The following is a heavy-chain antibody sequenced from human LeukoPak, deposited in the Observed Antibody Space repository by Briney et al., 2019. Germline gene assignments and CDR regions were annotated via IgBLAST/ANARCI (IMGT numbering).Heavy chain of an antibody. CDR1: GYTFTGYY. V-gene: IGHV1-2*02. Sequence: WASVKVSCEASGYTFTGYYMHWVRQAPGQGLEWMGWINPNSGGTNYAQKFQGRVTMTRDTSISTAYMELSRLRSDDTAVYYCARVARGYCSGGSCYSNQNFDYWGQGTLVTVSS. D-gene: IGHD2-15*01. J-gene: IGHJ4*02. CDR3: ARVARGYCSGGSCYSNQNFDY. CDR2: INPNSGGT.